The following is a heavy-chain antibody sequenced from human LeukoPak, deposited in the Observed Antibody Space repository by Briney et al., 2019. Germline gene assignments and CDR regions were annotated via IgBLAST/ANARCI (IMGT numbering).Heavy chain of an antibody. CDR1: GFTVSSNY. CDR2: IYGGGST. J-gene: IGHJ4*01. V-gene: IGHV3-66*01. Sequence: PGGSLRLSCAASGFTVSSNYMSWVRQAPGKGLEWVSVIYGGGSTYYPDSVKGRFTISRDNSKNTLYLQMNSLRAEDTAVYYCATWRGYERFFDYWGHGTLVTVSS. CDR3: ATWRGYERFFDY. D-gene: IGHD3-3*01.